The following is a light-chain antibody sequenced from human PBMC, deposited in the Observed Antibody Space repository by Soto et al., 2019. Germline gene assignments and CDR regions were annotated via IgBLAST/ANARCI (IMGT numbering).Light chain of an antibody. CDR2: DVT. CDR1: SSDVGGYDY. CDR3: CSYAGSYTFYV. J-gene: IGLJ1*01. Sequence: QPVLTQPRSVSGSPGQSVTISCTGTSSDVGGYDYVSWYQQHPGKAPKLMIYDVTKRPSGVPDRFSGSRSGNTASLTISGLQAEDDADYYCCSYAGSYTFYVFGTGTKVTVL. V-gene: IGLV2-11*01.